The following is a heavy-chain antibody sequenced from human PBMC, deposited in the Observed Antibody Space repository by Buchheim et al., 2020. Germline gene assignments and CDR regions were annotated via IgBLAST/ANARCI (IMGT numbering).Heavy chain of an antibody. V-gene: IGHV4-34*01. D-gene: IGHD5-12*01. CDR1: GGSFSGYY. Sequence: QVQLQQWGAGLLKPSETLSLSCAVYGGSFSGYYWSWIRQPPGKGLEWIGEINHRGSTNYNPSLKSRVTISVDTSKNQFSLKLNSVTAADTAVYYCSRSGGYDRNHYYYYGMDVWGQGTT. J-gene: IGHJ6*02. CDR3: SRSGGYDRNHYYYYGMDV. CDR2: INHRGST.